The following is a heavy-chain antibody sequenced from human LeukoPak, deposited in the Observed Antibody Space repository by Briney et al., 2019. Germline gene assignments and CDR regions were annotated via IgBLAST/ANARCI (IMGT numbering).Heavy chain of an antibody. CDR1: GGSISSYY. D-gene: IGHD3-9*01. CDR3: ARQSGRYFDWLSGPDAFDI. CDR2: IYYSGST. Sequence: SETLSLTCTVSGGSISSYYWSWIRQPPGKGLEWIGYIYYSGSTNYNPSLKSRVTISVDTSKNQFSLKLSSVTAADTAVYYCARQSGRYFDWLSGPDAFDIWGQGTMVTVSS. J-gene: IGHJ3*02. V-gene: IGHV4-59*01.